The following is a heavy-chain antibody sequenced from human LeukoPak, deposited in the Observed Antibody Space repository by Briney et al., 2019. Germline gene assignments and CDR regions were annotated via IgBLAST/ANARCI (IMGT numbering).Heavy chain of an antibody. CDR2: IHYSGDT. CDR3: ARVRKRYYYDSSGFADY. Sequence: SSETLSLTCTVSGGSISGYYWTWIRQPPGKGLEWIGYIHYSGDTRYNPSLRSRVTISVDTSKNQFSLKLSSVTAADTAVYYCARVRKRYYYDSSGFADYWGQGTLVTVSS. V-gene: IGHV4-59*12. CDR1: GGSISGYY. D-gene: IGHD3-22*01. J-gene: IGHJ4*02.